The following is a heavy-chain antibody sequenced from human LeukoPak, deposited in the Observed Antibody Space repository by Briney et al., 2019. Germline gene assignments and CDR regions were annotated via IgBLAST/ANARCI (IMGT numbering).Heavy chain of an antibody. CDR1: GGSFSGYY. J-gene: IGHJ4*02. CDR2: INHSGST. Sequence: SETLSLTCAVYGGSFSGYYWSWIRQPPGKGLEWIGEINHSGSTNYNPSLKSRVTISVDTSKNQFSLKLSSVTAADTAVYYCARHNGYSFGRQDYWGQGTLVTVSS. CDR3: ARHNGYSFGRQDY. D-gene: IGHD5-18*01. V-gene: IGHV4-34*01.